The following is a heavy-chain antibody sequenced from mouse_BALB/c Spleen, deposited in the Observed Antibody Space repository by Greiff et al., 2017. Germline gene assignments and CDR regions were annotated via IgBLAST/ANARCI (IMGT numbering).Heavy chain of an antibody. CDR3: AAYYRYDAYAMDY. Sequence: VQLQESAAELARPGASVKMSCKASGYTFTSYTMHWVKQRPGQGLEWIGYINPSSGYTEYNQKFKDKTTLTADKSSSTAYMQLSSLTSEDSAVYYCAAYYRYDAYAMDYWGQGTSVTVSS. V-gene: IGHV1-4*02. J-gene: IGHJ4*01. CDR2: INPSSGYT. D-gene: IGHD2-14*01. CDR1: GYTFTSYT.